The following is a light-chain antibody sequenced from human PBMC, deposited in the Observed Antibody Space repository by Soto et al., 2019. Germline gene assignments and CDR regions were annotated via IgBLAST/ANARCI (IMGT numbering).Light chain of an antibody. CDR1: QSISSY. V-gene: IGKV1-39*01. CDR3: QQSYNAPPSYT. J-gene: IGKJ2*01. Sequence: DIQMTQSPSSLSASVGDRVTITCRASQSISSYLNWYQQKPGKAPNLLIYAASNLQSGVPSRFSGSGSGTDFTITISSLQPEDFATYYCQQSYNAPPSYTFGQGTKLEIK. CDR2: AAS.